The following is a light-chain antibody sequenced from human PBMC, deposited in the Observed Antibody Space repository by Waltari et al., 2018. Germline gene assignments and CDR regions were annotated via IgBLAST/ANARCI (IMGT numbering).Light chain of an antibody. J-gene: IGKJ2*01. CDR2: GAS. Sequence: EIVLTPSPDTLSLSPGDRAALSCRASQSLSSSYLAWYQQKPGQAPRLLIYGASSRATGIPDRFSGSGSETDFTLTISRLEPEDFAVYYCQQYDSTPYTFGQGTKLEIK. CDR3: QQYDSTPYT. CDR1: QSLSSSY. V-gene: IGKV3-20*01.